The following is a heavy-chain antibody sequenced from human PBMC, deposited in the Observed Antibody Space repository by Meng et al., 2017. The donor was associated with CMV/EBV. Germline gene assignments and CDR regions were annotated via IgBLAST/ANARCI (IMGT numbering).Heavy chain of an antibody. D-gene: IGHD2-2*02. CDR1: GFTFSSYW. CDR2: INSDGSST. CDR3: AISFPRGYCSSTSCYTGFRPYYGMDV. Sequence: EGSLRLSCAASGFTFSSYWMHWVRQAPGKGLVWVSRINSDGSSTSYADSVKGRFTISRDNAKNTLYLQMNSLRAEDTAVYYCAISFPRGYCSSTSCYTGFRPYYGMDVWGQGTTVTVSS. J-gene: IGHJ6*02. V-gene: IGHV3-74*01.